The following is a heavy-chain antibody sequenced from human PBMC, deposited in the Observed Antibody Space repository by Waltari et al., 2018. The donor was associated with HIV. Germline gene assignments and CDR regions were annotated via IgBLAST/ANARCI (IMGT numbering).Heavy chain of an antibody. CDR2: IGRSGATT. Sequence: EVQVLESGGGLVQPGGSLRLSCASSGFPFSAHALGWVRQAPGKGLEWVSAIGRSGATTFYADSVKGRFTISRDNSKNTLYLQMNSLRAEDTAVYYCARGHRETVTTLRFDPWGQGTLVTVSS. V-gene: IGHV3-23*01. J-gene: IGHJ5*02. CDR3: ARGHRETVTTLRFDP. CDR1: GFPFSAHA. D-gene: IGHD4-17*01.